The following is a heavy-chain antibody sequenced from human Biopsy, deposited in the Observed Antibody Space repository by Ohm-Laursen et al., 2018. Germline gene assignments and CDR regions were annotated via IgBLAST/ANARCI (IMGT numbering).Heavy chain of an antibody. CDR1: GFTFSDHY. Sequence: RLSCAASGFTFSDHYMSWIRQAPGKGLEWLSYISPTADIIFDTDSVKGRFAISRDNAKNSLYLQMNSLRAEDTAIYYCAKIPPSRCDSGECYPIFDYWGQGTLVTVSS. CDR3: AKIPPSRCDSGECYPIFDY. CDR2: ISPTADII. D-gene: IGHD2-21*01. J-gene: IGHJ4*02. V-gene: IGHV3-11*01.